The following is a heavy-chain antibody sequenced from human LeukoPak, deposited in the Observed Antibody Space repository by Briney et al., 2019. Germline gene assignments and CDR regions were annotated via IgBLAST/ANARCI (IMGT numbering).Heavy chain of an antibody. J-gene: IGHJ4*02. CDR2: SGGHTSGGT. Sequence: GGSLRLSCAGSGFSFSYAWMSWVRQAPGKGLEWVSTSGGHTSGGTYYASSVRGRFTVSSDNGKKTVYLQMNSLTIEDTAIYYCAKDDPYGASEDWGQGTLVAVSS. CDR3: AKDDPYGASED. CDR1: GFSFSYAW. V-gene: IGHV3-23*01. D-gene: IGHD4/OR15-4a*01.